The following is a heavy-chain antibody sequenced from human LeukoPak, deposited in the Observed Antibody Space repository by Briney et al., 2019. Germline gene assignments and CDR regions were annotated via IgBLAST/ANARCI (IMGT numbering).Heavy chain of an antibody. D-gene: IGHD6-19*01. CDR3: ARDGQWLVRPFDGFDY. Sequence: ASVKVSCKASGYTFTGYYMHWVRQTPGQGLEWMGWINPNSGGTNYAQKFQGKVTMTRDTSISTAYMELSRLRSDDTAVYYCARDGQWLVRPFDGFDYWGQGTLVTVSS. CDR1: GYTFTGYY. J-gene: IGHJ4*02. CDR2: INPNSGGT. V-gene: IGHV1-2*02.